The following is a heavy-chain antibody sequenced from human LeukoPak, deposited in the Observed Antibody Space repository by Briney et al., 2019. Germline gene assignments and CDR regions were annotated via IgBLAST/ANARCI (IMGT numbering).Heavy chain of an antibody. J-gene: IGHJ3*02. CDR2: ISYDGSNK. V-gene: IGHV3-30-3*01. CDR1: GFTFSSYA. CDR3: ARDPGEGGVTFDI. Sequence: GRSLRLSCAASGFTFSSYAMYWVRQAPGKGLEWVAVISYDGSNKYYADSVKGRFTISRDNSKNTLYLQMNSLRAEDTAVYYCARDPGEGGVTFDIWGQGTMVTVSS. D-gene: IGHD1-14*01.